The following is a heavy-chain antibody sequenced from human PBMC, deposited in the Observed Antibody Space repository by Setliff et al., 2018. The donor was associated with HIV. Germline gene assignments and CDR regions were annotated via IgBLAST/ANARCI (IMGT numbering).Heavy chain of an antibody. V-gene: IGHV4-4*08. CDR2: IYTSGST. D-gene: IGHD6-19*01. CDR1: GGSISSYY. Sequence: NPSETLSLTCTVSGGSISSYYWSWIRQPPGKGLEWIGYIYTSGSTNYNPSLKSRVTISVDTSKNQFSLKLSSVTAADTAVYYCARGGAVAGTGYYYYMDVWGKGTTVTVSS. J-gene: IGHJ6*03. CDR3: ARGGAVAGTGYYYYMDV.